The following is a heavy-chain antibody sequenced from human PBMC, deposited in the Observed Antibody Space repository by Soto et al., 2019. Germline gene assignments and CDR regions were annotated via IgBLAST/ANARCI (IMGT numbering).Heavy chain of an antibody. CDR2: ISWDGGST. J-gene: IGHJ6*02. V-gene: IGHV3-43*01. CDR1: GFTFDDYT. CDR3: AKGPQTVTPRWRYYYYGMDV. D-gene: IGHD4-4*01. Sequence: GGSLRLSCAASGFTFDDYTMHWVRQAPGKGLEWVSLISWDGGSTYYADSVKGRFTISRDNSKNSLYLQMNSLRTEDTALYYCAKGPQTVTPRWRYYYYGMDVWGQGTTVTVSS.